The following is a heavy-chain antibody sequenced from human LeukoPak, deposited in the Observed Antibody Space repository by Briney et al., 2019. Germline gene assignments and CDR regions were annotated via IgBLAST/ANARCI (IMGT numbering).Heavy chain of an antibody. CDR3: ARRDIVVVVSASDY. D-gene: IGHD2-15*01. V-gene: IGHV3-23*01. CDR2: ITASGDRT. Sequence: GGSLRLSCAASGFTFSTYSMNWVRQAPGKGLEWVSGITASGDRTFYGDSVRGRFTMSRDNSKNTVYLQMNSLRVDDTAVYYCARRDIVVVVSASDYWGQGTLVTVSS. J-gene: IGHJ4*02. CDR1: GFTFSTYS.